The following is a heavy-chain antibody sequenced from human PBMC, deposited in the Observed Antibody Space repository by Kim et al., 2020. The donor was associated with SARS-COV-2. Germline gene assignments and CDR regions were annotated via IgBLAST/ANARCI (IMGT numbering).Heavy chain of an antibody. V-gene: IGHV1-18*01. CDR1: GYTFSSYG. D-gene: IGHD1-20*01. CDR3: GRDSYKWNDVGALDI. J-gene: IGHJ3*02. CDR2: ISAYNGNT. Sequence: ASVKVSCKASGYTFSSYGISWVRQAPGQGLEWMGWISAYNGNTNYAQKLQGRVTMTTDTSTSTAYMELRSLRSDDTAVYYCGRDSYKWNDVGALDIWGQGTMVTVSS.